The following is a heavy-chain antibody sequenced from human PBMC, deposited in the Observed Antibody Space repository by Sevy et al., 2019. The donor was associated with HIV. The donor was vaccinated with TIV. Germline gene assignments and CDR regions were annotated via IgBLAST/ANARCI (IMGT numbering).Heavy chain of an antibody. V-gene: IGHV1-69*13. CDR1: GGTFNSYI. D-gene: IGHD3-3*02. CDR3: ASWSISIDY. CDR2: ITPILGTT. J-gene: IGHJ4*02. Sequence: ASVKVSCKASGGTFNSYIVSWVRPAPGQEFEWMGEITPILGTTQYARKFKGRVTISADESTNTIYMELSSLKSEDTAVYYCASWSISIDYWGQGTLVTVSS.